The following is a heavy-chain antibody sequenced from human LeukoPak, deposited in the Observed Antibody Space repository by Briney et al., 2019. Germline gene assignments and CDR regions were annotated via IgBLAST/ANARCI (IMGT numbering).Heavy chain of an antibody. J-gene: IGHJ3*02. V-gene: IGHV3-30*02. CDR3: AKDLRPYSYGYDAFDM. Sequence: PGGSLRLSCAASGFIFSNYGMHWVRQAPGKGLEWVTFIRYDESNKYYADSVKGRFTISRDNSKNTLYLQVNSLRPEDTAVYYCAKDLRPYSYGYDAFDMWAQGTMVTVSS. D-gene: IGHD5-18*01. CDR2: IRYDESNK. CDR1: GFIFSNYG.